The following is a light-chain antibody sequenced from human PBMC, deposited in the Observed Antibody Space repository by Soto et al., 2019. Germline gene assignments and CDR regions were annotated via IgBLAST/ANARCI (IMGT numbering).Light chain of an antibody. CDR2: DVS. V-gene: IGLV2-11*01. J-gene: IGLJ2*01. Sequence: QSALTQPRSVSGSPGQSVTISCTGTSSDVGGYDYVSWYQHHPGNAPKLIIYDVSKRPSGVPDRFSGSKSGNTASLTISGLQAEDECDYYCSSYTSSSTLVFGGGTKLTVL. CDR3: SSYTSSSTLV. CDR1: SSDVGGYDY.